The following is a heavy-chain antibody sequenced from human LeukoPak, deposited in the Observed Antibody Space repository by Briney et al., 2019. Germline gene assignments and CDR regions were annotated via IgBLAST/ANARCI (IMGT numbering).Heavy chain of an antibody. CDR2: INTDGSST. CDR1: GFTFSSYW. CDR3: ARDRMAGLPDY. V-gene: IGHV3-74*01. J-gene: IGHJ4*02. Sequence: GGSLRLSCAASGFTFSSYWMHWVRQAPGKGLVWVSRINTDGSSTSYADSVKGRFTISRDKAKNTLYLQMNSLRAEDTAVYYCARDRMAGLPDYWGQGTLVTVSS. D-gene: IGHD6-19*01.